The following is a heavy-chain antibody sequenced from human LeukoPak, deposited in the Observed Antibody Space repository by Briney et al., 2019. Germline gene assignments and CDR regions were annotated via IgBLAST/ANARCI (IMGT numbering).Heavy chain of an antibody. J-gene: IGHJ3*02. CDR2: IDWDDGK. D-gene: IGHD2-21*02. V-gene: IGHV2-70*11. CDR1: GFSLSTSGMC. Sequence: ESGPTLVNPTRTLTLTCTFSGFSLSTSGMCVSWIRQPPGKALEWLARIDWDDGKYYSTSLKTRLTISKDTSKNQVVLTMTNMDPVDTATYYCARTPGGDCGGDCYPEAFDIWGQGTMVTVSS. CDR3: ARTPGGDCGGDCYPEAFDI.